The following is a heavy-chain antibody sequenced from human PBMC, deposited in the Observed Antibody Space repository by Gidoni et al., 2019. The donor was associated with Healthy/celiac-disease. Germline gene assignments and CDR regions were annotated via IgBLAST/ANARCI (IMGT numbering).Heavy chain of an antibody. V-gene: IGHV1-3*01. CDR3: ARGKQWLVGHFDY. CDR2: INAGNGNT. CDR1: GSTFTSYA. D-gene: IGHD6-19*01. Sequence: QVQLVQSGAEVTKPGASVKVSCKASGSTFTSYAMHWVRQAPGQRLEWMGWINAGNGNTKYSQKFQGRVTITRDTSASTAYMELSSLRSEDTAVYYGARGKQWLVGHFDYWGQGTLVTVSS. J-gene: IGHJ4*02.